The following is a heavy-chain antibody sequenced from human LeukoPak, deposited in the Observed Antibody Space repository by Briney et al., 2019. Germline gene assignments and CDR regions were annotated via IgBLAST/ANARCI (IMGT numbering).Heavy chain of an antibody. V-gene: IGHV4-39*07. J-gene: IGHJ5*02. CDR1: GGSISSSSYY. CDR3: ARGPMYSSSWYVLYNWFDP. CDR2: IYYSGST. Sequence: SETLSLTCTVSGGSISSSSYYWGWIRQPPGKGLEWIGSIYYSGSTYYNPSLKSRVTISVDTSRNQFSLKLSSVTAADTAVYYCARGPMYSSSWYVLYNWFDPWGQGTLVTVSS. D-gene: IGHD6-13*01.